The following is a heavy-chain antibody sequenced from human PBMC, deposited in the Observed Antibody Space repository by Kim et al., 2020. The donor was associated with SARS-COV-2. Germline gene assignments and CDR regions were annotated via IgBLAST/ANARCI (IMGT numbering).Heavy chain of an antibody. CDR2: IKSKTDGGTT. V-gene: IGHV3-15*01. CDR1: GFTFSNAW. J-gene: IGHJ5*02. CDR3: TTGTAAAGTPIMGRFYWFDP. Sequence: GGSLRLSCAASGFTFSNAWMSWVRQAPGKGLEWVGRIKSKTDGGTTDYAAPVKGRFTISRDDSKNTLYLQMNSLKTEDTAVYYCTTGTAAAGTPIMGRFYWFDPWGQGTLVTVSS. D-gene: IGHD6-13*01.